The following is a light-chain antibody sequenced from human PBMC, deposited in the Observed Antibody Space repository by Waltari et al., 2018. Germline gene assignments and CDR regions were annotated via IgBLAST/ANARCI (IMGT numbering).Light chain of an antibody. V-gene: IGKV1-39*01. CDR3: QQSKNGPRT. CDR1: QCIRDY. J-gene: IGKJ4*01. Sequence: DILMTQSPSSLSASVGDRASIDCRASQCIRDYLNWYQQKPGKAPKLLISAASSLQSGVPSRFSGTGSGTIFTLTISNLKPEEFDTYYCQQSKNGPRTVGGGTRVEI. CDR2: AAS.